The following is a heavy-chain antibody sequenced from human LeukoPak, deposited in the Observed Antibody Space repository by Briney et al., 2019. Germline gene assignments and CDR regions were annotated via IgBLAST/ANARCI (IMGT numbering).Heavy chain of an antibody. V-gene: IGHV4-39*01. CDR3: ARSFNYDTPFDY. D-gene: IGHD3-9*01. Sequence: PSETLSLTCTVSGGSISSSSYYWGWIRQPPGKGLEWIGSIYYSGSTYYNPSLKSRVTISVDTSKNQFSLKLSSVTAADTAVYYCARSFNYDTPFDYWAREPWSPSPQ. J-gene: IGHJ4*02. CDR2: IYYSGST. CDR1: GGSISSSSYY.